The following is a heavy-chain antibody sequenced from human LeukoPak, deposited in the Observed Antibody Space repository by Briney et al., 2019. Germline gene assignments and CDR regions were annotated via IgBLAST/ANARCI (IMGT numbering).Heavy chain of an antibody. CDR2: IIPILGIA. Sequence: AASVKVSCKASGGTFSSYTISWVRQAPGQGVEWMGRIIPILGIANYAQKFQGRVTITADKSTSTAYMELSSLRSEDTAVYYCARTPRTYDFWSGPFDYWGQGTLVTVSS. CDR3: ARTPRTYDFWSGPFDY. J-gene: IGHJ4*02. CDR1: GGTFSSYT. D-gene: IGHD3-3*01. V-gene: IGHV1-69*02.